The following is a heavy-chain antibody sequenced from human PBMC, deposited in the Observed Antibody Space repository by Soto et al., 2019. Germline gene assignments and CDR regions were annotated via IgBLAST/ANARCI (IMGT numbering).Heavy chain of an antibody. CDR3: ARYYYNGYYFDY. D-gene: IGHD3-10*01. CDR1: GYTFSTYY. Sequence: VSCKASGYTFSTYYMHWVRQAPGQGYEWMGIINPSGGSTTYAQKFQGRVTMTRDTSTTTVYMELSSLKSEDTAVYYCARYYYNGYYFDYWGQGTLVTVSS. V-gene: IGHV1-46*01. CDR2: INPSGGST. J-gene: IGHJ4*02.